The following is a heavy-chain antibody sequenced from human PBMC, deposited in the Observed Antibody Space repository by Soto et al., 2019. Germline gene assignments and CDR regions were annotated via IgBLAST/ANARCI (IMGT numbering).Heavy chain of an antibody. V-gene: IGHV4-4*07. D-gene: IGHD1-1*01. CDR2: IYATGTT. CDR3: VGDGTKIFRDWFAP. CDR1: GASISGFY. Sequence: PSETLSLTCTVSGASISGFYWSWIRKSAGKGLEWIGRIYATGTTDYNPTLKSRVMMSVDTSKEQFSLKLRSVNAADTAVYYCVGDGTKIFRDWFAPGGKEFPVTAPS. J-gene: IGHJ5*02.